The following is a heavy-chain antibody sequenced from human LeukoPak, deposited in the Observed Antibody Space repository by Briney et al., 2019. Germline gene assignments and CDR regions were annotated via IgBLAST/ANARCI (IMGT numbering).Heavy chain of an antibody. D-gene: IGHD6-13*01. CDR1: GGTFSSYA. J-gene: IGHJ4*02. V-gene: IGHV1-69*13. Sequence: SVKVSCKASGGTFSSYAISWVRQAPGQGLEWMGGIIPILGTANYAQKFQGRVTITADESTSTAYMELSSLRSEDTAVYYCARYGIAAAANFDYWGQGTLVTVSS. CDR3: ARYGIAAAANFDY. CDR2: IIPILGTA.